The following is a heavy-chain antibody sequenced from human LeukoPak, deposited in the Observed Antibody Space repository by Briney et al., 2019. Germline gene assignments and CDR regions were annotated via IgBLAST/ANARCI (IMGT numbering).Heavy chain of an antibody. CDR1: GFTFDDYA. CDR3: AKGSDYYGSVTSKKTD. Sequence: GGSLRLSCAASGFTFDDYAMHWVRQAPGKGLEWVSLISGGSGNIYYVDSVKGRFTISRDNSKNTLYVQMTSLRAEDTAIYYCAKGSDYYGSVTSKKTDWGQGTLVTVSS. CDR2: ISGGSGNI. V-gene: IGHV3-23*01. J-gene: IGHJ4*02. D-gene: IGHD3-10*01.